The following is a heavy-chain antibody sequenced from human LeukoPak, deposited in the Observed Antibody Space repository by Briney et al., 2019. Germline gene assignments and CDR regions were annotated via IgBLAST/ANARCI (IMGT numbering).Heavy chain of an antibody. CDR1: GGSISSSSYY. V-gene: IGHV4-39*07. Sequence: SETLSLTCTVSGGSISSSSYYWGWIRQPPGKGLEWIGSIYYSGSTYYNPSLKSRVTISVDTSKNQFSLKLSSVTAADTAVYYCASRLPRDFWSGYYWTSKIDYWGQGTLVTVSS. CDR2: IYYSGST. D-gene: IGHD3-3*01. J-gene: IGHJ4*02. CDR3: ASRLPRDFWSGYYWTSKIDY.